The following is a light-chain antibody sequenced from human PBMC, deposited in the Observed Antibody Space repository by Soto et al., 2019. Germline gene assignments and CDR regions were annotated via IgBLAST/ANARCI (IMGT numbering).Light chain of an antibody. J-gene: IGKJ5*01. Sequence: DIQMIQSPSSVSASVGGRFTISCRASQGIRRSLAWYQQKPGKAPKLLIYAASSLQSGVPSRFRGSGFGTDFTLTISSLQPEDSEIYYCQQADTFPITFGQGTRLEIK. CDR2: AAS. V-gene: IGKV1D-12*01. CDR3: QQADTFPIT. CDR1: QGIRRS.